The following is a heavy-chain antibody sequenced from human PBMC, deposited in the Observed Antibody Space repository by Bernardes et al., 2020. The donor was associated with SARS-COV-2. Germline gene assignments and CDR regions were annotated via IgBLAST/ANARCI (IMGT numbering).Heavy chain of an antibody. CDR2: ISWDDDK. Sequence: SGHTPLKPPHTITLTCPFSLFSLSPSGVGVGWIRQPPGKALVWLSLISWDDDKRYSPSLKSRLTITKDTSKNQVVLTMTNMDPVDTATYYCGVPSSGYPTLFDYWGQGTLVTVSS. D-gene: IGHD3-22*01. J-gene: IGHJ4*02. CDR3: GVPSSGYPTLFDY. V-gene: IGHV2-5*02. CDR1: LFSLSPSGVG.